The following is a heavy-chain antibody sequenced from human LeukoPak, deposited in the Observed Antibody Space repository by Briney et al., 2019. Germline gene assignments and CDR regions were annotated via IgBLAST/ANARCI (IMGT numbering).Heavy chain of an antibody. CDR3: ARTSFWSGYYRTFDY. V-gene: IGHV4-38-2*01. CDR1: GYSISSGYY. CDR2: IYHSGST. J-gene: IGHJ4*02. Sequence: SETLSLTCAVSGYSISSGYYWGWIRQPPGKGLEWIGSIYHSGSTYYNPSNKSTVTISVNTSKNQSSLKLSSVTAADTAVYYCARTSFWSGYYRTFDYWGQGTLVTVSS. D-gene: IGHD3-3*01.